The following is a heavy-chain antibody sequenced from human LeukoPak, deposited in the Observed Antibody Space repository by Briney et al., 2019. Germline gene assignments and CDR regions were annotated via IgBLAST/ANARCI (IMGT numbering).Heavy chain of an antibody. CDR1: GFTVSFNY. CDR2: VYDGGST. D-gene: IGHD6-6*01. J-gene: IGHJ4*02. V-gene: IGHV3-53*01. CDR3: ARGYSSSRDY. Sequence: GGSLRLSCAASGFTVSFNYMSWVRQAPGKGLEWVSVVYDGGSTSYADSVKGRFTISRDNSKNTPYLQMNSLRAEDTAVYYCARGYSSSRDYWGQGILVTVSS.